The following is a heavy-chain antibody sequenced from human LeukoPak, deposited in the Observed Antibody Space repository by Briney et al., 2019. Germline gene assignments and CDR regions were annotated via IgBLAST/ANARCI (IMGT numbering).Heavy chain of an antibody. CDR3: ARGSRYDSSGYYPYYFDY. CDR2: ISISSTYI. Sequence: PGGSLRLSCAASGFTFSSYSMNWVRQAPGKGPEWVSSISISSTYIYYADSVKGRFTISRDNAKNSLYLQLNSLRAEDTAVYYCARGSRYDSSGYYPYYFDYWGQGTLVTVSS. D-gene: IGHD3-22*01. CDR1: GFTFSSYS. J-gene: IGHJ4*02. V-gene: IGHV3-21*01.